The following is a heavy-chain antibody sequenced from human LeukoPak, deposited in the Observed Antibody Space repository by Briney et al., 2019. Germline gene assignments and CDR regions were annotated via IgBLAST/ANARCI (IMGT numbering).Heavy chain of an antibody. Sequence: GGSLRLSCAASGFTFSSYAMSWVRQAPGKGLEWVSAISGTGGSTYYADSVKGRFTISRDNSKNTLYLQMNSLRAEDTAAYYCARALDYGGNARYYYYYYMDVWGKGTTVTVSS. CDR1: GFTFSSYA. CDR3: ARALDYGGNARYYYYYYMDV. V-gene: IGHV3-23*01. J-gene: IGHJ6*03. CDR2: ISGTGGST. D-gene: IGHD4-23*01.